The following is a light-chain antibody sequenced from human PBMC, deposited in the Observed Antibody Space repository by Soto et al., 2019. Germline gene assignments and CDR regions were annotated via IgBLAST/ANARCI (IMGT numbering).Light chain of an antibody. Sequence: QSVLTQPPSVSRAPGQRVTISCTGSRSNIGAGYDVHWYQQLPGTAPKLLIYGTNNRPSGVPDRFSGSKSGMSASLAITGLQAADEANYYCQSYDNSLSGSRVFGGGTKVTVL. V-gene: IGLV1-40*01. J-gene: IGLJ3*02. CDR1: RSNIGAGYD. CDR3: QSYDNSLSGSRV. CDR2: GTN.